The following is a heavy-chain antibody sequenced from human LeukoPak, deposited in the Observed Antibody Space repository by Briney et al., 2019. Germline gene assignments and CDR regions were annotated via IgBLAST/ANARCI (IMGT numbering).Heavy chain of an antibody. CDR3: ASRCSGGSCFPGSFDY. D-gene: IGHD2-15*01. Sequence: ASVKVSCKASGYTFTSYAMHWVRQAPGQRLEWMGWINAGNGNTKYSQKFQGRVTITRDTSASTAYMELNSLRSEDTAVYYCASRCSGGSCFPGSFDYWGQGTLVTVSS. V-gene: IGHV1-3*01. CDR2: INAGNGNT. J-gene: IGHJ4*02. CDR1: GYTFTSYA.